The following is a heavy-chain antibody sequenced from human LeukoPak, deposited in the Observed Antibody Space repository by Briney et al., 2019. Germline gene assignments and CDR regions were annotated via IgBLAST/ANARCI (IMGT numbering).Heavy chain of an antibody. CDR2: IYYSGSI. CDR3: ARVRNWGIFDY. V-gene: IGHV4-30-4*01. J-gene: IGHJ4*02. Sequence: NWIRQPPGKGLEWIGYIYYSGSIYYNPSLKSRVIISVDTSKNQFSLKLSSVTAADTAVYYCARVRNWGIFDYWGQGTLVTVSS. D-gene: IGHD7-27*01.